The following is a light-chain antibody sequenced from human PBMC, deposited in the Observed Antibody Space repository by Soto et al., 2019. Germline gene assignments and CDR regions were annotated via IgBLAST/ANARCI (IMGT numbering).Light chain of an antibody. Sequence: DIQLTQSPSFLSASVGDRVTITCRASQGISSYLAWYQQKPGKAPKLLIYAASTLQSGVPSRFSGSGSGTDFTLTISSLQPEDVATYYCQKYNSALLTFGGGTKVDIK. CDR2: AAS. CDR3: QKYNSALLT. CDR1: QGISSY. V-gene: IGKV1-27*01. J-gene: IGKJ4*01.